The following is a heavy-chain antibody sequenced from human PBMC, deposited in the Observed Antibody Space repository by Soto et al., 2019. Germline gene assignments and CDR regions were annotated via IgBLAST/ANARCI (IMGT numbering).Heavy chain of an antibody. CDR1: GDSITSGSYY. CDR3: AREWGLLPYYVMNV. D-gene: IGHD7-27*01. Sequence: SETLSLTCIVSGDSITSGSYYWTWLRQPPGKGLEWIGYISYTGRTKYNPSLQSRVTISVDTSKNDFSLNLSSVTAADTAVYFCAREWGLLPYYVMNVWGHGTAVTVSS. V-gene: IGHV4-61*03. J-gene: IGHJ6*02. CDR2: ISYTGRT.